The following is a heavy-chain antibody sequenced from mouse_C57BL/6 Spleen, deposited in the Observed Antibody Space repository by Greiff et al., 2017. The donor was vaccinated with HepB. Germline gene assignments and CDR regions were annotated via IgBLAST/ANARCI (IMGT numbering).Heavy chain of an antibody. V-gene: IGHV5-17*01. Sequence: EVKLMESGGGLVKPGGSLKLSCAASGFTFSDYGMHWVRQAPEKGLEWVAYISSGSSTIYYADTVKGRFTISRDNAKNTLFLQMTSLRSEDTAMYYCARPGDYGSSYFYFDYWGQSTTLTVSS. CDR3: ARPGDYGSSYFYFDY. CDR1: GFTFSDYG. CDR2: ISSGSSTI. J-gene: IGHJ2*01. D-gene: IGHD1-1*01.